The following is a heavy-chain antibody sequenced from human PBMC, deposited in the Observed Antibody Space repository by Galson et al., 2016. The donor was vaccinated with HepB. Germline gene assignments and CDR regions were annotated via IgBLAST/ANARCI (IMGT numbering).Heavy chain of an antibody. V-gene: IGHV3-74*01. CDR2: INSDGSTT. J-gene: IGHJ4*02. CDR1: GFTFSSHW. Sequence: SLRLSCAASGFTFSSHWMLWVRQAPGKGLVWVSRINSDGSTTSYADFVKGRFTISRDNAKNTLYLQMNSLRGEDTAVYYCASGVIKPRGDYWGQGTVVTVSS. CDR3: ASGVIKPRGDY. D-gene: IGHD1-14*01.